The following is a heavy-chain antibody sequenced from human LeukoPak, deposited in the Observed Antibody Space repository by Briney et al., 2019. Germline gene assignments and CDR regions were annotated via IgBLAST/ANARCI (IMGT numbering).Heavy chain of an antibody. D-gene: IGHD5-18*01. CDR1: GGSISSYY. J-gene: IGHJ4*02. CDR2: IYYNGST. V-gene: IGHV4-59*01. CDR3: ARGAIQLWSLYYFDY. Sequence: SETLSLTCTVSGGSISSYYWSWIRQPPGKGLEWIGYIYYNGSTNYNPSLKSRVTISVDTSKNQFSLKLSSVTAADTAVYYCARGAIQLWSLYYFDYWGQGTLVTVSS.